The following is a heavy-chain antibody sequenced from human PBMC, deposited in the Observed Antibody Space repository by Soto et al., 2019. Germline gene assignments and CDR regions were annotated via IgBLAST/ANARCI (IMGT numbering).Heavy chain of an antibody. CDR1: GGSISSGGYY. CDR3: ARDLGYCSSTSCSDSYNWFAP. J-gene: IGHJ5*02. Sequence: PSETLSLTCTVSGGSISSGGYYWSWIRQHPGKGLEWIGYIYYSGSTYYNPSLKSRVTISVDTSKNQFSLKLSSVTAGDTAVYYCARDLGYCSSTSCSDSYNWFAPWGQGTLVTVSS. CDR2: IYYSGST. D-gene: IGHD2-2*01. V-gene: IGHV4-31*03.